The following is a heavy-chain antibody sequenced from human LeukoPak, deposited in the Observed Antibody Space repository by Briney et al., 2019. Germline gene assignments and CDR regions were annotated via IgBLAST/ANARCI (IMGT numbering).Heavy chain of an antibody. D-gene: IGHD6-13*01. J-gene: IGHJ4*02. CDR3: ARVSPRGRQQQLDY. V-gene: IGHV4-30-2*01. CDR1: GGSISSGGYY. CDR2: IYHSGST. Sequence: PSETLSLTCTVSGGSISSGGYYWSWIRQPPGKGLEWIGYIYHSGSTYYNPSLKSRVTISVDRSKNQFSLKLSSVTAADTAVYYCARVSPRGRQQQLDYWGQGTLVTVSS.